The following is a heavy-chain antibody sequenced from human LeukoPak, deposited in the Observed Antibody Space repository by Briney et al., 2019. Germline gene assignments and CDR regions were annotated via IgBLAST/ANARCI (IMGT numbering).Heavy chain of an antibody. Sequence: PSGTLSLTCAVSGGSISSSNWWSWVRQPPGKGLDWVSSITGNGGSTYYADSVKGRFTISRDNSKNTLYLQMNNLRAEDTAVFYCAKHHPGSSHLVDYWGQGTLVTVSS. CDR1: GGSISSSN. CDR3: AKHHPGSSHLVDY. CDR2: ITGNGGST. D-gene: IGHD6-6*01. V-gene: IGHV3-23*01. J-gene: IGHJ4*02.